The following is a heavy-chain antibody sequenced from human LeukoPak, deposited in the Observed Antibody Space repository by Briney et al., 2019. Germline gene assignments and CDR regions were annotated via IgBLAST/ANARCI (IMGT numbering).Heavy chain of an antibody. CDR1: GGSISSSSYY. CDR2: IYYSGST. D-gene: IGHD2-8*01. Sequence: SETLSLTCTVSGGSISSSSYYWGWIRQPPGKGLEWIGSIYYSGSTYYNPSLKSRVTISVDTSKNQFSLKLRSVTAADTAVYYCARRLTEYCTKGVCYWFDYWGRGTPVTVS. V-gene: IGHV4-39*01. CDR3: ARRLTEYCTKGVCYWFDY. J-gene: IGHJ4*02.